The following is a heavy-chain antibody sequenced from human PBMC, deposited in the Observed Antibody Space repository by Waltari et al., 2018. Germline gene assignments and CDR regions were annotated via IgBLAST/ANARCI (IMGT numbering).Heavy chain of an antibody. Sequence: LVQSGAEVKKPGASVKVPCKASGYTFTGYAILWVRQAPGQGLEGMVRINPKNGDTHYAQNFQGRVALTTDTSTNTAFMELQRLRSDDTAVYYCLRDSSGSHFDYWGQGTLVTVSS. CDR2: INPKNGDT. D-gene: IGHD3-22*01. CDR3: LRDSSGSHFDY. J-gene: IGHJ4*02. V-gene: IGHV1-2*06. CDR1: GYTFTGYA.